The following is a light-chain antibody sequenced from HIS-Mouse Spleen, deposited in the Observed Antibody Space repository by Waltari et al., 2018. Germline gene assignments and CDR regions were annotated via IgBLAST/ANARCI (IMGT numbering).Light chain of an antibody. CDR3: YSTDSSCNHRV. V-gene: IGLV3-10*01. Sequence: SYELTQPPSVSVSPGQTARITCPGDALPKKYAYWYQQKSGQAPVLVIYADRKRPSGIPERFSGSSSGTMATLTISGAQVEDEADYYCYSTDSSCNHRVFGGGTKLTVL. CDR2: ADR. J-gene: IGLJ2*01. CDR1: ALPKKY.